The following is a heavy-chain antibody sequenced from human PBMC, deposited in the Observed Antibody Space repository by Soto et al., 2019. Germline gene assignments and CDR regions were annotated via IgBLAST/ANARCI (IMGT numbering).Heavy chain of an antibody. D-gene: IGHD3-9*01. CDR3: ARDRGYDILTGSDYFDY. V-gene: IGHV3-48*01. CDR2: ISSSSSTI. Sequence: GGSLRLSCAASGFTFSSYSMNWVRQAPGKGLEWVSYISSSSSTIYYADSVKGRFTISRDNAKNSLYLQMNSLRAEDTAVYYCARDRGYDILTGSDYFDYWGQGTLVTVSS. CDR1: GFTFSSYS. J-gene: IGHJ4*02.